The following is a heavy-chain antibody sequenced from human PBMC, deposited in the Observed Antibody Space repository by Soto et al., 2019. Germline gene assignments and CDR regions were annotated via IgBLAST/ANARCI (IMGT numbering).Heavy chain of an antibody. D-gene: IGHD3-10*01. V-gene: IGHV4-59*13. CDR2: ISNTGST. CDR1: GDSISSYY. Sequence: QVQLQESGPGLVKPSETLSLTCTVSGDSISSYYWSWIRQPPGKGLEWVGYISNTGSTIYNPSLESRATISLDTSKNQVSLSLNSVTVADTAVYSCASVGELPVWFDPWGRGTLVTVSS. CDR3: ASVGELPVWFDP. J-gene: IGHJ5*02.